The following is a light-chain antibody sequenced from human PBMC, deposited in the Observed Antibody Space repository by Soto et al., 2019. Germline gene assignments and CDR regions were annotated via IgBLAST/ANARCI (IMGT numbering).Light chain of an antibody. Sequence: EIVMTQSPATLSLSPGERATLSCRASQSVSSKLAWFQQKPGQAPRLLIYGSYTRATGIPARFSGSGSGTEFTLTISSLQSEDFAVYYYQQYNNWPLTFGQGTKVEIK. V-gene: IGKV3D-15*01. CDR3: QQYNNWPLT. J-gene: IGKJ1*01. CDR2: GSY. CDR1: QSVSSK.